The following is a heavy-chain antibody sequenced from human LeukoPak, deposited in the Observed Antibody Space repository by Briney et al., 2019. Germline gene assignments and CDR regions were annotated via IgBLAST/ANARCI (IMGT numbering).Heavy chain of an antibody. V-gene: IGHV1-2*02. D-gene: IGHD3-10*01. CDR2: INPNSGGT. J-gene: IGHJ4*02. CDR3: ARDRRRVLLWFGETGYFDY. CDR1: GYTFTGYC. Sequence: ASVKVSCKASGYTFTGYCMHWVRQAPGQGLEWMGWINPNSGGTNYAQKFQGRVTMTRDTSISTAYMELSRLRSDDTAVYYCARDRRRVLLWFGETGYFDYWGQGTLVTVSS.